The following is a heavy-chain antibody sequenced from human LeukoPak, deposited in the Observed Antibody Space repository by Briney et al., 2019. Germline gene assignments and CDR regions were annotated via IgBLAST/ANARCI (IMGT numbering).Heavy chain of an antibody. J-gene: IGHJ6*02. CDR1: GFTFSSYW. CDR2: INSDGSST. Sequence: AGGSLRLSCAASGFTFSSYWMHWVRQAPGKGLVWVSRINSDGSSTSYADSVKGRFTISRDDAKNTLYLQMNSLRAEDTAVYYCARCLRYYDSSGNYSQLYGMDVWGQGTTVTVSS. V-gene: IGHV3-74*01. CDR3: ARCLRYYDSSGNYSQLYGMDV. D-gene: IGHD3-22*01.